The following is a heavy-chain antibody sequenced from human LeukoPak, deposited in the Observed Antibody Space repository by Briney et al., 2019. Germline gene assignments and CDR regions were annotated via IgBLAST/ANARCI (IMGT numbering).Heavy chain of an antibody. Sequence: GESLKISCKASGYTFTNYWIGWVRQMPGKGLEWMGIIYPGDSDTRYSPSFRGQVTISADKSTTTAYLHWSSLKASDTAMYYCARLKGGTTSSFDYWGQGTLVTVSS. CDR1: GYTFTNYW. D-gene: IGHD2-2*01. CDR2: IYPGDSDT. J-gene: IGHJ4*02. V-gene: IGHV5-51*01. CDR3: ARLKGGTTSSFDY.